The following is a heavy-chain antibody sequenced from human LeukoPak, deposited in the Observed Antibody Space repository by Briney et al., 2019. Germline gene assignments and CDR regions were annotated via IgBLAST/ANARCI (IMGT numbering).Heavy chain of an antibody. Sequence: SSETLSLTCTVSGDSISSRSYYWGWIRQPPGTGLEWIGSMYYSGSTYYNPSLKSRVTISVDTSKNQFSLKLSSVTAADTAVYYCARDFGGMGATSFDYWGQGTLVTVSS. V-gene: IGHV4-39*07. CDR1: GDSISSRSYY. J-gene: IGHJ4*02. CDR2: MYYSGST. CDR3: ARDFGGMGATSFDY. D-gene: IGHD1-26*01.